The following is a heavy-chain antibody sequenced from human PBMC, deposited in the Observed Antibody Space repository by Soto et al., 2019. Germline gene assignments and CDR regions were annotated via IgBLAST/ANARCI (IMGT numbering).Heavy chain of an antibody. CDR3: ARDVGAGYCSGGSCSPAGLYYMDV. Sequence: SETLSLTCAVSSGSISSSNWWSWVRQPPGKGLEWIGEIYHSGSTNYNPSLKSRVTISVDKSKTQFSLKLSSVTAADTAVYYCARDVGAGYCSGGSCSPAGLYYMDVWGKGTTVTVSS. CDR1: SGSISSSNW. J-gene: IGHJ6*03. CDR2: IYHSGST. V-gene: IGHV4-4*02. D-gene: IGHD2-15*01.